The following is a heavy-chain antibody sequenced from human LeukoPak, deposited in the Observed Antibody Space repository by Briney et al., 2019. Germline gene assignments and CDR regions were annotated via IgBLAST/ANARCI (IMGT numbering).Heavy chain of an antibody. D-gene: IGHD6-19*01. J-gene: IGHJ5*02. V-gene: IGHV3-15*01. CDR1: GFTFSNAW. Sequence: GGSLRLSCAASGFTFSNAWMSWVRQAPGKGLEWGGRIKSKTDGGTTDYAAPVKGRFTISRDNSKNTLYLQMNSLRAEDTAVYYCARSPRGNSSGWYNWFDPWGQGTLVTVSS. CDR2: IKSKTDGGTT. CDR3: ARSPRGNSSGWYNWFDP.